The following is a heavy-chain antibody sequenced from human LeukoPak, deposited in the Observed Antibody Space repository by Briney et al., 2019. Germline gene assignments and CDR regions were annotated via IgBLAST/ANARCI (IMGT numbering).Heavy chain of an antibody. J-gene: IGHJ5*02. V-gene: IGHV4-39*01. D-gene: IGHD1-26*01. CDR3: ARPSPNRGSYFPNWFDP. CDR2: IYYSGST. Sequence: SETLSLTCTVSGGSISSSSYYWGWIRQPPGKGLEWIGSIYYSGSTYYNPSLKSRVTISVDTSKNQFSLKLSSVTAADTAVYYCARPSPNRGSYFPNWFDPWGQGTLVTVSS. CDR1: GGSISSSSYY.